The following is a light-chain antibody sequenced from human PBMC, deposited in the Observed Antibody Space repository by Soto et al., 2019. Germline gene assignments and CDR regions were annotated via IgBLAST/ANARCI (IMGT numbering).Light chain of an antibody. Sequence: SQLTKSPSSLSASVGDRVTITSRASQNFTSYLAWYQQEPGKAPNLLIYAASPLQSGVPSRFSGSGSGTDFTLTISTLQPEDFATYYCQQLNTYPWTFGQGTKVEIK. CDR3: QQLNTYPWT. V-gene: IGKV1-9*01. CDR2: AAS. CDR1: QNFTSY. J-gene: IGKJ1*01.